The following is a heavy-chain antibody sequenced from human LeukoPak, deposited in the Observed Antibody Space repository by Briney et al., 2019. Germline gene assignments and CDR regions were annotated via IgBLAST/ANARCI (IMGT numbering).Heavy chain of an antibody. CDR3: AKGVSSVVYALNWFDP. CDR2: ISGSGGST. J-gene: IGHJ5*02. V-gene: IGHV3-23*01. D-gene: IGHD2-8*02. Sequence: GGSLRLSCAASGFTFSSYAMSWVRQAPGKGLEWVSAISGSGGSTYYADSVKGRFTISRDNSKNTLYLQMTSLRAEDTAVYYCAKGVSSVVYALNWFDPWGRGTLVTVSS. CDR1: GFTFSSYA.